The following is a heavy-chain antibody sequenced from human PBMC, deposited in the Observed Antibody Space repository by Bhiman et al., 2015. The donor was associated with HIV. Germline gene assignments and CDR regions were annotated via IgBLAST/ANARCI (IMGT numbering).Heavy chain of an antibody. CDR2: ITWDGSRT. J-gene: IGHJ6*03. Sequence: EVQLVESGGGQVKPGGSLRLSCAASGFTFDDYAMHWVRQPPGKGLEWVSLITWDGSRTYYADSVKGRFTISRDNSKNSLYLQMNSLRTEDTALYYCAKNGRLLDYYYYYYMDVWGNGTTVTVSS. V-gene: IGHV3-43*01. CDR3: AKNGRLLDYYYYYYMDV. D-gene: IGHD3-10*01. CDR1: GFTFDDYA.